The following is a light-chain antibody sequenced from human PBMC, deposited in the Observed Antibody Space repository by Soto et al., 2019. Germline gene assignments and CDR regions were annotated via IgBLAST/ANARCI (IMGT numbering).Light chain of an antibody. CDR3: VLYMGSGICV. CDR1: SGSVSTSYY. Sequence: QTVVTQEPSFSVSPGGTVTLTSGLSSGSVSTSYYPSWYQQTPGQSPRTLIYNTNTRSSGVPDRFSGSILGNKAALTITGAQADDESHYYCVLYMGSGICVFGGGTKLTVL. V-gene: IGLV8-61*01. J-gene: IGLJ3*02. CDR2: NTN.